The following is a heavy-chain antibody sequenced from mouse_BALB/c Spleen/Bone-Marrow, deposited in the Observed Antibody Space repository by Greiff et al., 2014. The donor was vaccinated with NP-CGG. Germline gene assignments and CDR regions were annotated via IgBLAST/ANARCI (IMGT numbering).Heavy chain of an antibody. CDR1: GYTFTNYY. CDR2: INPSNGGT. V-gene: IGHV1S16*01. Sequence: VQLQESGAELVKPGVSVKLSCKASGYTFTNYYMYWVKQRPGQDLGWIGEINPSNGGTNFNEKFKSKATLTVAKSSSTAYMQLSSLSSEDSAFYYCTTLGRFAYWGQGTLVTVSA. J-gene: IGHJ3*01. CDR3: TTLGRFAY.